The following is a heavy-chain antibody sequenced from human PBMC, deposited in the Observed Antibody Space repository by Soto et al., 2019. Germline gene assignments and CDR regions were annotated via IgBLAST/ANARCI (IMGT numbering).Heavy chain of an antibody. Sequence: EVQLLESGGGLVQPGGSRRLSWAASGFSFTTYAMGWVRQAPGKGLEWVSAVSGSGSTTYYADSVKGRFIISRNNAETTAYRYMNRLRAEDTAVYYCAREPRYYDSGGYYDYGCQGTLVTVSS. CDR3: AREPRYYDSGGYYDY. CDR2: VSGSGSTT. V-gene: IGHV3-23*01. D-gene: IGHD3-22*01. CDR1: GFSFTTYA. J-gene: IGHJ4*02.